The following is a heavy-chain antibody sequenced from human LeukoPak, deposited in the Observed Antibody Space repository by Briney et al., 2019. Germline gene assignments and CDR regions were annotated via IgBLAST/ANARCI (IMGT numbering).Heavy chain of an antibody. V-gene: IGHV1-46*01. CDR2: INPSGGST. J-gene: IGHJ4*02. CDR1: GYTFTSYY. D-gene: IGHD5-18*01. CDR3: ARATKRGYSYGPNDY. Sequence: ASVKVSFTASGYTFTSYYMHWVRQAPGQGLEWMGIINPSGGSTSYAQKFQGRVTMTRDTSTSTVYMELSSLRSEDTAVYYCARATKRGYSYGPNDYWGQGTLVTVSS.